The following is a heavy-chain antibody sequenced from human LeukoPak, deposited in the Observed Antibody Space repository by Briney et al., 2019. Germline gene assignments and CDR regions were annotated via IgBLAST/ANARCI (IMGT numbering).Heavy chain of an antibody. CDR1: GASISSSSYY. D-gene: IGHD6-13*01. J-gene: IGHJ5*02. Sequence: SETLSLTCTVSGASISSSSYYWSWIRQPPGKGLEWIGEINHSGSTNYNPSLKSRVTISVDTSKNQFSLKLSSVTAADTAVYYCARGIKQQLVLAAFNWFDPWGQGTLVTVSS. CDR2: INHSGST. CDR3: ARGIKQQLVLAAFNWFDP. V-gene: IGHV4-39*07.